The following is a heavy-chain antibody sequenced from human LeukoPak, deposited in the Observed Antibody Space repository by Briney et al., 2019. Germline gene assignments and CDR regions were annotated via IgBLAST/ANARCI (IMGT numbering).Heavy chain of an antibody. J-gene: IGHJ3*02. CDR3: ARDDMTTDAFDI. D-gene: IGHD4-11*01. CDR1: GGSISSGDYY. Sequence: SETLSLTCTVSGGSISSGDYYWSWFRQPPGKGLEWIGYIYYSGSTYYNPSLKSRVTISVDTSKNQFSLKLSSVTAADTAVYYCARDDMTTDAFDIWGQGTMVTVSS. V-gene: IGHV4-30-4*01. CDR2: IYYSGST.